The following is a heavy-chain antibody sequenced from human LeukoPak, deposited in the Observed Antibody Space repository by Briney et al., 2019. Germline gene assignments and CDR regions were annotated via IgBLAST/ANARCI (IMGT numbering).Heavy chain of an antibody. V-gene: IGHV1-2*02. CDR3: ARDDFGGWRAYYYYGMDV. CDR2: INPNSGGT. CDR1: GYTFTGYY. J-gene: IGHJ6*02. Sequence: ASVKVSCKASGYTFTGYYMHWVRQAPGQGLEWMGWINPNSGGTNYAQKFQGRVTMTRDTSISTAYMELSRLRSDDTAVYYCARDDFGGWRAYYYYGMDVWGQGTTVTVSS. D-gene: IGHD6-19*01.